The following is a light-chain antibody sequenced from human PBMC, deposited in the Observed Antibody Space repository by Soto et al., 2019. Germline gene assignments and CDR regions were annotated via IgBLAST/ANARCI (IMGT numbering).Light chain of an antibody. V-gene: IGLV7-46*01. CDR1: SGAVTSGHY. Sequence: QTVVTQEPSLTVSPGGTVTLTCASSSGAVTSGHYPYWFQQKPVQAPRTLIYDTSNKHSWTPARFSGSLLGGRAALTLSGAQPEDEADYYCFLFDSDTMVFGGGTKLTVL. J-gene: IGLJ2*01. CDR2: DTS. CDR3: FLFDSDTMV.